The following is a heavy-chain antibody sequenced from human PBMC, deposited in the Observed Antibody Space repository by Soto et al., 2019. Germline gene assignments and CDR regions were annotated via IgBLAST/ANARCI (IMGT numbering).Heavy chain of an antibody. J-gene: IGHJ3*02. CDR2: IVPMNGSP. D-gene: IGHD3-16*01. CDR3: AKGGYYSLFDI. CDR1: GGMFYSSA. Sequence: QVQLVQSGAEVKKPGSSVRVSCKASGGMFYSSAINWVRQAPGQGLEWMGGIVPMNGSPKYAQEFLGRVTISADASATTAYMDLSGLKSEDTAVYFCAKGGYYSLFDIWGQGTMVTVSA. V-gene: IGHV1-69*01.